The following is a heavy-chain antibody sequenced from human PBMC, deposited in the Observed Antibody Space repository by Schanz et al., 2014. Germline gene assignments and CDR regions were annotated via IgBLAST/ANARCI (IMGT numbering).Heavy chain of an antibody. CDR1: GGTFSSFG. CDR2: IIPSLGLA. V-gene: IGHV1-69*04. D-gene: IGHD3-10*01. J-gene: IGHJ6*02. Sequence: QVQLVQSGPEVKKPGSSVKVSCKASGGTFSSFGINWVRQAPGQGLEWMGRIIPSLGLAKYEQKFQDKVTITADTSTTTAYMELRNLRSDDTAVYYCARAKRFGDMDVWGQGTTVTVSS. CDR3: ARAKRFGDMDV.